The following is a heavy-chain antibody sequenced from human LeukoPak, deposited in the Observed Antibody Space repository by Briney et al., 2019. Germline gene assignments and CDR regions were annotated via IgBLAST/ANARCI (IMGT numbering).Heavy chain of an antibody. Sequence: SETLSLTCTVSGDSISSYYWSWIRQPAGKGLEWIGRIYTTGSTNYSPSLKSRVTMSVDTSKNQFSLKVSSVTAADTAVYYCARSGASGVGAYYYYYYGMDVWGQGTTVTVSS. J-gene: IGHJ6*02. V-gene: IGHV4-4*07. CDR3: ARSGASGVGAYYYYYYGMDV. D-gene: IGHD3-10*01. CDR1: GDSISSYY. CDR2: IYTTGST.